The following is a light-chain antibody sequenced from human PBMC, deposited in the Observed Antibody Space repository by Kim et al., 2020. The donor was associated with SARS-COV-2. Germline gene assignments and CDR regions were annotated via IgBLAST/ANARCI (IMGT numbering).Light chain of an antibody. Sequence: SPGERATLSGRASQSISSNYLAWYQQKPGQATRLLIYGASSRATGIPDRFSGSGSGTDFTLTINRLEPEDFAVYYCQQFGSSSPYTFGQGTKLEI. CDR1: QSISSNY. V-gene: IGKV3-20*01. CDR3: QQFGSSSPYT. CDR2: GAS. J-gene: IGKJ2*01.